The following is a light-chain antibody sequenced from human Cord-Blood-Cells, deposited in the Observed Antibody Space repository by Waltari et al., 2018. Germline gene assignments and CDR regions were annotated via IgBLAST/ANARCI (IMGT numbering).Light chain of an antibody. CDR2: AAS. J-gene: IGKJ5*01. V-gene: IGKV1-39*01. Sequence: DIQMTQSPSSLSASVGDRVIITCRASQSISSYLNWYQQKPGKAPKLLIYAASSLQSGVPSRFSGSGSGTDFTLTISSLQPEDFATYYCQQSYSTPPVNFGQGTRLEIK. CDR1: QSISSY. CDR3: QQSYSTPPVN.